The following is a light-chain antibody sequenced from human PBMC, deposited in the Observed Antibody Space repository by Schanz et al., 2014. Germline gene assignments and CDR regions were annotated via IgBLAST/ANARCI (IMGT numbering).Light chain of an antibody. V-gene: IGLV2-14*02. CDR3: SSHTAITTAVV. CDR2: EGS. Sequence: QSALTQPASVSGSPGQSITISCTGTSSDVGSYNLVSWYQQHPGKAPKLMIYEGSKRPSGVSNRFSGSKSGNTASLTISGLQAEDEADYYCSSHTAITTAVVFGGGTKLTVL. J-gene: IGLJ2*01. CDR1: SSDVGSYNL.